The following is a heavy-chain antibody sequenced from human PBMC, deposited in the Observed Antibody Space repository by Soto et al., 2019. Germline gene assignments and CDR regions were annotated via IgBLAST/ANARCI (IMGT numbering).Heavy chain of an antibody. J-gene: IGHJ6*02. CDR1: GFTFSSYS. Sequence: GSLRLSCAASGFTFSSYSMNWVRQAPGKGLEWVSSISSSSSYIYYADSVKGRFTISRDNAKNSLYLQMNSLRAEDTAVYYCARGGYGYAYYYYGMDVWGQGTTVTVSS. V-gene: IGHV3-21*01. D-gene: IGHD5-18*01. CDR3: ARGGYGYAYYYYGMDV. CDR2: ISSSSSYI.